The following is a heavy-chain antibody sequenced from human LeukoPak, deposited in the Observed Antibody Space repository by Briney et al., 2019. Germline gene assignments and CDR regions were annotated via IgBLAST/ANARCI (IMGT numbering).Heavy chain of an antibody. CDR1: GFTVSSNY. CDR3: ARVGSGYDYYGLVNWFDP. J-gene: IGHJ5*02. D-gene: IGHD5-12*01. V-gene: IGHV3-53*01. CDR2: IYSGGST. Sequence: PGGSLRLSCAASGFTVSSNYMSWVRQAPGKGLEWVSVIYSGGSTYYADSVKGRFTISRDNSKNTLYLQMNSLRAEDTAVYYCARVGSGYDYYGLVNWFDPWGQGTLVTVSS.